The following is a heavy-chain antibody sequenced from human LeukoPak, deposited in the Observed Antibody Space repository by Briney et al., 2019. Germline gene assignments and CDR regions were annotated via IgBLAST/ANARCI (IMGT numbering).Heavy chain of an antibody. D-gene: IGHD6-19*01. CDR2: INPNSGGA. Sequence: EASVNVSCKASGYTFSGYYLHWVRQAPGQGPEWVGRINPNSGGADYAQKFQRRVTLTRDTSISTTYMELISLISDDTAVYYCARAGPVAGYDYWGQGTLVTVSS. J-gene: IGHJ4*02. CDR1: GYTFSGYY. CDR3: ARAGPVAGYDY. V-gene: IGHV1-2*06.